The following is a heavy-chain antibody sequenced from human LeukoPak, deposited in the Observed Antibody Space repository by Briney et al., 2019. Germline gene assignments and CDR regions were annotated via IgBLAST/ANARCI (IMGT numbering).Heavy chain of an antibody. CDR3: ARVYYSSSYDYWYFDR. Sequence: ATLSLTCTVSGGSISNYYWSWIRQPPGKGLEWIGYIFYSGSTNYNPSLKSRVTISVDTSKNQFSLKLSSVTAADTAVYYCARVYYSSSYDYWYFDRWGRGTLVTVSS. J-gene: IGHJ2*01. V-gene: IGHV4-59*01. CDR1: GGSISNYY. CDR2: IFYSGST. D-gene: IGHD6-13*01.